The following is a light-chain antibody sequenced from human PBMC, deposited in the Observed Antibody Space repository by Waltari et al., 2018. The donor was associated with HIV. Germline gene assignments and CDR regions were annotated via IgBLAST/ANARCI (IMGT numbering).Light chain of an antibody. CDR3: VSYTEKDTFLL. J-gene: IGLJ2*01. CDR2: DVT. Sequence: QSALTQPPSASGSPGQSVAIPFTGSSTALGTYNFVSWYQHHPGKAPKLLIYDVTRRPPGIPDRFSGTKSGYTASLTVSDLQVEDEADYYCVSYTEKDTFLLFGGGTKLAV. CDR1: STALGTYNF. V-gene: IGLV2-8*01.